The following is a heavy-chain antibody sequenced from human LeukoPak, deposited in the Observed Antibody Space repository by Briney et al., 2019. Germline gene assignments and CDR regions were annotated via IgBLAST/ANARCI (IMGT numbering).Heavy chain of an antibody. D-gene: IGHD6-19*01. J-gene: IGHJ4*02. CDR2: IGSSGSTK. CDR3: ALLAVASDFDY. CDR1: GFPFSFYE. V-gene: IGHV3-48*03. Sequence: PGGSLILSCAVSGFPFSFYEVNWVRQAPGQGLEWVSNIGSSGSTKYYADSVKGRFSISRDNAKSSLYLHMNSLRVEDTAVYYCALLAVASDFDYWGQGALVTVSS.